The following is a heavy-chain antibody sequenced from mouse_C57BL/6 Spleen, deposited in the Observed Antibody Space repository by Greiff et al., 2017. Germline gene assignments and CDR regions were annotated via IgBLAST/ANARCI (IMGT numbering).Heavy chain of an antibody. CDR3: ATNCYGTRDY. V-gene: IGHV1-82*01. D-gene: IGHD1-1*01. J-gene: IGHJ2*01. Sequence: VQLQQSGPELVKPGASVKISCKASGYAFSSSWMNWVKQRPGKGLEWIGRIYPGDGDTNYNGKFKGKATLTADKSSSTAYMHLSSLTSEDSAVYFCATNCYGTRDYWGQGTTLTVSS. CDR1: GYAFSSSW. CDR2: IYPGDGDT.